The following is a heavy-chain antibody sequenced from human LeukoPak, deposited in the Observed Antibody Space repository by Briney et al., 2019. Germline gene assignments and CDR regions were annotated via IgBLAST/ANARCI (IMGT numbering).Heavy chain of an antibody. CDR1: GYPFTGYY. CDR2: INPSGGTT. V-gene: IGHV1-46*04. CDR3: ARVRGVMMPGAFDI. D-gene: IGHD3-16*01. J-gene: IGHJ3*02. Sequence: GASVKVSCKASGYPFTGYYIHWVRQAPGQGLEWMGTINPSGGTTNYAQKLQGRVTMTRDTSTSTVYMELSSLTSEDTAVYYCARVRGVMMPGAFDIWGQGTMVTVSS.